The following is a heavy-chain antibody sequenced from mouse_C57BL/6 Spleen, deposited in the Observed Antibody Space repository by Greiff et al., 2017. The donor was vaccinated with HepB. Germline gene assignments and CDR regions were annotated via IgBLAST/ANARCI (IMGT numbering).Heavy chain of an antibody. V-gene: IGHV1-74*01. CDR3: AILEATVVATRYAMDY. CDR1: GYTFTSYW. D-gene: IGHD1-1*01. Sequence: QVQLQQPGAELVKPGASVKVSCKASGYTFTSYWMHWVKQRPGQGLEWIGRIHPSDSDTNYNQKFKGKATLTVDKSSSTAYMQLSSLTSEDSAVYYCAILEATVVATRYAMDYWGQGTSVTVSS. CDR2: IHPSDSDT. J-gene: IGHJ4*01.